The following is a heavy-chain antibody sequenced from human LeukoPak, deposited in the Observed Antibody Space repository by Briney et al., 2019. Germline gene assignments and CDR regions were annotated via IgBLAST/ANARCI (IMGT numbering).Heavy chain of an antibody. CDR2: ISYDGSNK. CDR1: GFTFSSYG. J-gene: IGHJ4*02. V-gene: IGHV3-30*18. D-gene: IGHD3-16*01. CDR3: AKGTLIGNVMITFGGVIF. Sequence: GGSLRLSCAASGFTFSSYGMHWVRQAPGKGLEWVAVISYDGSNKYYADSVKGRFTISRDNSKNTLYLQMNSLRAVDTAVYYCAKGTLIGNVMITFGGVIFWGQGTLVTVSS.